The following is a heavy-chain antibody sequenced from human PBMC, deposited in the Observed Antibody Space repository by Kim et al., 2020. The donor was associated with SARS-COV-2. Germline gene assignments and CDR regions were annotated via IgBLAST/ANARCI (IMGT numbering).Heavy chain of an antibody. CDR1: GFTFSSYA. CDR3: AKDRDIVVVPAAPWFDP. V-gene: IGHV3-23*01. CDR2: ISGSGGST. J-gene: IGHJ5*02. D-gene: IGHD2-2*01. Sequence: GGSLRLSCAASGFTFSSYAMSWVRQAPGKGLEWVSAISGSGGSTYYADSVKGRFTISRDNSKNTLYLQMNSLSAEDTAVYYCAKDRDIVVVPAAPWFDPWGQGTLVTVSS.